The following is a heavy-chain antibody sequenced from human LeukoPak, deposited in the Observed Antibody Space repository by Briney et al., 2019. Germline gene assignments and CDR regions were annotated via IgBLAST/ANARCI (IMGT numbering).Heavy chain of an antibody. Sequence: GGSLRLSCAASGFTFSSYGMHWVRQAPGKGLEWVAFIRYDGSNKYYADSVKGRFTISRDNSKNTLYLQMNSLRAEDTAVYYCAKAGDDYDGYFDYWGQGTLVTVSS. J-gene: IGHJ4*02. D-gene: IGHD4-17*01. CDR3: AKAGDDYDGYFDY. CDR1: GFTFSSYG. CDR2: IRYDGSNK. V-gene: IGHV3-30*02.